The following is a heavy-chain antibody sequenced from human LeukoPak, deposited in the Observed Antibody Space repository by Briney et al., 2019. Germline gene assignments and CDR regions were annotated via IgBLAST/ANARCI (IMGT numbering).Heavy chain of an antibody. D-gene: IGHD2-2*01. Sequence: ASVKVPCKASGYTFTSYGISWVRQAPGQGLEWMGWISAYNGNTNYAQKLQGRVTMTTDTSTSTAYMELRSLRSDDTAVYYCARDFPIVVVPAAMRDYYGMDVWGKGTTVTVSS. J-gene: IGHJ6*04. V-gene: IGHV1-18*04. CDR1: GYTFTSYG. CDR3: ARDFPIVVVPAAMRDYYGMDV. CDR2: ISAYNGNT.